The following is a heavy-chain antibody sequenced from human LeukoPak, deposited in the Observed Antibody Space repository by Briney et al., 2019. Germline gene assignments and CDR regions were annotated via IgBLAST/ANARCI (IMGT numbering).Heavy chain of an antibody. Sequence: SETLSLTCTVSGGSISSYYWSWIRQHPGKGLEWIGYIYYSGSTNYNPSLKSRVTISVDTSKNQFSLRLSSVTAADTAVYYCARDLATVTTNWYFDLWGRGTLVTVSS. CDR3: ARDLATVTTNWYFDL. V-gene: IGHV4-59*01. D-gene: IGHD4-17*01. CDR1: GGSISSYY. CDR2: IYYSGST. J-gene: IGHJ2*01.